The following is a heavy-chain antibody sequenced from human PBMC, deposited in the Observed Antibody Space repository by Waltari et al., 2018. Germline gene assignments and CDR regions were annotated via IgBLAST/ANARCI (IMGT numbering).Heavy chain of an antibody. D-gene: IGHD2-15*01. CDR3: ARGKNIVVVVAALSPYYFDY. Sequence: QLQLQESGPGLVKPSETLSLTCTVSGGSISSSSYYWGWIRPPPGKGLEWIGSIYYSGSTYSNPSLKSRGTISVDTSKNQCSRKLSSVTAADTAVYYCARGKNIVVVVAALSPYYFDYWGQGTLVTVSS. V-gene: IGHV4-39*07. J-gene: IGHJ4*02. CDR2: IYYSGST. CDR1: GGSISSSSYY.